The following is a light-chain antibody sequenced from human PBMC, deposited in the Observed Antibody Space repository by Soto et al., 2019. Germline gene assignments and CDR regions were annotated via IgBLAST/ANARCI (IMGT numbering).Light chain of an antibody. CDR3: AAWGDSLSGDV. V-gene: IGLV1-47*01. Sequence: QSVLTQPPSASGTPGQRVTISCSGSSSNIGSNFVYWYQQLPGTAPKLLIYRNNQRPSGVPDRFSGSKSDTSASLAISGLRSEDEADYYCAAWGDSLSGDVFGTGTKLTVL. CDR1: SSNIGSNF. CDR2: RNN. J-gene: IGLJ1*01.